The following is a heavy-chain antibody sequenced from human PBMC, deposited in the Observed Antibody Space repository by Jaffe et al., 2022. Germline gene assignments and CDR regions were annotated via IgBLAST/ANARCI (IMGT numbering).Heavy chain of an antibody. Sequence: QVQLVQSGAEVKKPGASVKVSCKASGYTFTGYYMHWVRQAPGQGLEWMGRINPNSGGTNYAQKFQGRVTMTRDTSISTAYMELSRLRSDDTAVYYCARVYLSQRALGYCSGGSCLNSGFDPWGQGTLVTVSS. CDR1: GYTFTGYY. J-gene: IGHJ5*02. CDR2: INPNSGGT. D-gene: IGHD2-15*01. V-gene: IGHV1-2*06. CDR3: ARVYLSQRALGYCSGGSCLNSGFDP.